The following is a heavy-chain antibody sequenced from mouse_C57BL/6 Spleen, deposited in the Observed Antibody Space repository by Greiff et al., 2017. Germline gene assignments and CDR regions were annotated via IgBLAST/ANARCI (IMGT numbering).Heavy chain of an antibody. CDR2: ISNLADSI. Sequence: EVKLVESGGGLVQPGGSLKFSCAASGFTFSDYGMAWVRQAPRKGPEWVTFISNLADSIDYADTVTGRFNIFRENAKNTLYLEMSRLRSEDTAMYYWATYDYGGGFAYWGQGTLVTVSA. D-gene: IGHD2-4*01. J-gene: IGHJ3*01. V-gene: IGHV5-15*01. CDR3: ATYDYGGGFAY. CDR1: GFTFSDYG.